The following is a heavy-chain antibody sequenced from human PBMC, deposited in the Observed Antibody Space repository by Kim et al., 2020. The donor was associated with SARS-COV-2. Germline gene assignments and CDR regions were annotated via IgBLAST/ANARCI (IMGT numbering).Heavy chain of an antibody. V-gene: IGHV3-48*03. CDR1: GFTFSSYE. Sequence: GGSLRLSCAPSGFTFSSYEMNWVRQAPGKGLEWVSYISPRGDITYYGDSGRSRFSMYRDNAKNSLYLVMNNLRAEDTAVYYCTIMWSTTFCYFDYWGQGTLVTVSS. CDR3: TIMWSTTFCYFDY. CDR2: ISPRGDIT. J-gene: IGHJ4*02. D-gene: IGHD2-21*01.